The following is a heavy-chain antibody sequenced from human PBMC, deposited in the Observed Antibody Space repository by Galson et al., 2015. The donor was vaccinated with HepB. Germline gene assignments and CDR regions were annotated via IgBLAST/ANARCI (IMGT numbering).Heavy chain of an antibody. CDR3: AKGGSSWYYYYYGMDV. V-gene: IGHV3-23*01. Sequence: SLRLSCAASGFTFSSYAMSWVRQAPGKGLEWVSAISGSGGSTYYADSVKGRFTISRDNSKNTLYLQMNSLRAEDTAVYYCAKGGSSWYYYYYGMDVWGQGTTVTVSS. CDR1: GFTFSSYA. D-gene: IGHD6-13*01. J-gene: IGHJ6*02. CDR2: ISGSGGST.